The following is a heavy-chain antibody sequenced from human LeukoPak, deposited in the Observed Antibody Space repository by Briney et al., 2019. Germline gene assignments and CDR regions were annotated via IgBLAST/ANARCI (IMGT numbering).Heavy chain of an antibody. V-gene: IGHV3-30-3*01. CDR1: GFTFSSYA. CDR3: AREDYGDSIFDY. Sequence: GGSLRLSGAASGFTFSSYAMHWVRQAPGKGLEWVAVISYDGSNKYYADSVKGRFTISRDNSKNTLYLQMNSLRAEDTAVYYCAREDYGDSIFDYWGQGTLVTVSS. CDR2: ISYDGSNK. D-gene: IGHD4-17*01. J-gene: IGHJ4*02.